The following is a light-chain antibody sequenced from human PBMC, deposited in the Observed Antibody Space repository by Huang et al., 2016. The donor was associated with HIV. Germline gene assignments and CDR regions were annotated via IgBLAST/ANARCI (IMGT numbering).Light chain of an antibody. CDR1: QSISYW. J-gene: IGKJ1*01. CDR3: QQYHSYSWT. Sequence: DIQMTQSPSTLSASVGDRVTITCRASQSISYWLAWYQQKPGKAPNLLIYKSSSLQISVPSMFSGSGSGTEFTLTISSLQPDDFASYYCQQYHSYSWTFGQGTKVEIK. V-gene: IGKV1-5*03. CDR2: KSS.